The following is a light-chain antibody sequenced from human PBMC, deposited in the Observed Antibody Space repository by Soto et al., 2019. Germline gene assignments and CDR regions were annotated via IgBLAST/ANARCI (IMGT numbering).Light chain of an antibody. Sequence: QYALTQPASVSGSPGQSITISCTGTSSDVGSYNLVSWYQQHPGKAPKLMIYEGSQRPSGVSNRFSGSKSGNTASLTISGLQAEDEADYYCCSYAGSSTFHVVFGGGTKLTVL. CDR2: EGS. J-gene: IGLJ2*01. V-gene: IGLV2-23*03. CDR1: SSDVGSYNL. CDR3: CSYAGSSTFHVV.